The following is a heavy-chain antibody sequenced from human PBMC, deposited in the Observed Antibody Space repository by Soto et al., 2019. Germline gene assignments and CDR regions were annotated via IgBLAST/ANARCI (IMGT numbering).Heavy chain of an antibody. CDR3: ASKRWELPNWFDP. D-gene: IGHD1-7*01. CDR2: IYHSGST. CDR1: GGSISSSIW. Sequence: QVQLQESGPGLVKPSGTLSLTCAVSGGSISSSIWWSWVRQPPGEGLEWIGEIYHSGSTNYNPSLKSRVTISIDKSKNQFSLKLSSVTAADTVVYYCASKRWELPNWFDPWGQGTLVTVSS. V-gene: IGHV4-4*02. J-gene: IGHJ5*02.